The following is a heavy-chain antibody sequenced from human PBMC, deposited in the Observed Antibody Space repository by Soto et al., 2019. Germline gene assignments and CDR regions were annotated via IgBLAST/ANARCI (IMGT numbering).Heavy chain of an antibody. CDR3: AAYSHKGY. CDR2: IYSGGST. V-gene: IGHV3-66*01. J-gene: IGHJ4*02. D-gene: IGHD3-16*01. Sequence: GGSLRLSCAVSGFNVSNNYMSWVRQAPGRGLEWVSLIYSGGSTYYADSVKGRFTISRDSSKNTLYLQMNSLRAEDTAMYYCAAYSHKGYWGQGTLVTVSS. CDR1: GFNVSNNY.